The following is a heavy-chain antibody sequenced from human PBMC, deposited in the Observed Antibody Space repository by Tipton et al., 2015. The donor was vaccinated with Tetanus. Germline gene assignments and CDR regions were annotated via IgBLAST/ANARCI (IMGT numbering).Heavy chain of an antibody. J-gene: IGHJ4*02. V-gene: IGHV4-31*03. Sequence: TLSLTCTVSGGSISSGGYYWSWIRQRPGKGLEWIGDIYYRGSTYYNPSLKSRVTISVDTSKNQFSLKWNSVTAADTAVYYCARDQARGARGWNYFDFWGQGTLVTVSS. D-gene: IGHD1-26*01. CDR3: ARDQARGARGWNYFDF. CDR1: GGSISSGGYY. CDR2: IYYRGST.